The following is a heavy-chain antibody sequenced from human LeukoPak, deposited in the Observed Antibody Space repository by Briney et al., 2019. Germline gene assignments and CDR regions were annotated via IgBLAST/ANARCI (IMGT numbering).Heavy chain of an antibody. CDR2: INSNSGGT. D-gene: IGHD5-18*01. CDR1: GYTFTGYY. CDR3: ASTDSYGFMPT. J-gene: IGHJ5*02. V-gene: IGHV1-2*02. Sequence: ASLKVSCKASGYTFTGYYMHWVRQAPGQGLEWMEWINSNSGGTNYAQKFQGRVTMTRDTSISTAYMELSRLRSDDTAVYYCASTDSYGFMPTWGQGTLVTVSS.